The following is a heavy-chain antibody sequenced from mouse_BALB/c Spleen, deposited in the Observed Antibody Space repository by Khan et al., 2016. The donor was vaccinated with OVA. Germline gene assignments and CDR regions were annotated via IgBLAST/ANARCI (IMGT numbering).Heavy chain of an antibody. CDR2: ISYSGST. V-gene: IGHV3-2*02. J-gene: IGHJ3*01. D-gene: IGHD2-2*01. Sequence: EVKLLESGPGLVKPSQSLSLTCTVTGYSITSDYAWNWIRQFPGNKLEWMGYISYSGSTTYNPSLKSRISITRDTSKNQFFLQLNSVTTEDTATXYCASLENGYDGFAYWGQGTLVTVSA. CDR1: GYSITSDYA. CDR3: ASLENGYDGFAY.